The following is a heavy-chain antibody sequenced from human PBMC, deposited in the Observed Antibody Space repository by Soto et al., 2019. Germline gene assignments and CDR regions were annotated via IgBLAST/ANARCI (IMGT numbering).Heavy chain of an antibody. D-gene: IGHD5-18*01. V-gene: IGHV3-30-3*01. CDR1: GFTFSSYA. CDR3: ARDKGHSYGSSLEYYYYGMDV. J-gene: IGHJ6*02. Sequence: GESLKISCAASGFTFSSYAMHWVRQAPGKGLEWVAVISYDGSNKYYADSVKGRFTIYRDNSKNTLYLQMNSLRAEDTAVYYCARDKGHSYGSSLEYYYYGMDVWGQGTTVTVSS. CDR2: ISYDGSNK.